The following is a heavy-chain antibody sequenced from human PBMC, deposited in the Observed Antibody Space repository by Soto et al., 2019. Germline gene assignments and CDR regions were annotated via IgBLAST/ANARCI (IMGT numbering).Heavy chain of an antibody. CDR1: GFTFSSYA. CDR3: AKGSTVVIPADWFDP. V-gene: IGHV3-23*01. Sequence: PGGSLRLSCAASGFTFSSYAMSWVRQAPGKGLEWVSTVSGSGGSTYYADSVKGHFTLSRDNSKNTLHLQMNSLSVEDTAVYYCAKGSTVVIPADWFDPWGQGTLVTVSS. J-gene: IGHJ5*02. D-gene: IGHD2-2*01. CDR2: VSGSGGST.